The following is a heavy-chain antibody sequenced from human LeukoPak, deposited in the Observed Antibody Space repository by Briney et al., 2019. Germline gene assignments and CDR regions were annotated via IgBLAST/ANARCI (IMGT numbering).Heavy chain of an antibody. Sequence: ETLSLTCTVSGGSISSYYWSWIRQPPGKGLEWIGYIYYSGSTNYNPSLKSRVTISVDTSKNQFSLKLSSVTAADTAVYYCAREAYCGGDCYSGFDYWGQGTLVTVSS. J-gene: IGHJ4*02. CDR2: IYYSGST. CDR1: GGSISSYY. V-gene: IGHV4-59*01. CDR3: AREAYCGGDCYSGFDY. D-gene: IGHD2-21*02.